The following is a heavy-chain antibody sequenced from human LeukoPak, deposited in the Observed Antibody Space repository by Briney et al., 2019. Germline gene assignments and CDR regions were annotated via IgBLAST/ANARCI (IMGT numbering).Heavy chain of an antibody. J-gene: IGHJ3*02. Sequence: PSETLSLTCTVSGGSISSGSYYWSWIRQPAGKGLEWIGRIYTSGSTNYNPSLKSRVTISVDTSKNQFSLKLSSVTAADTAVYYCARYEPNTLVPAAIRSASDAFDIWGQGTMVTVSS. D-gene: IGHD2-2*01. CDR2: IYTSGST. CDR1: GGSISSGSYY. V-gene: IGHV4-61*02. CDR3: ARYEPNTLVPAAIRSASDAFDI.